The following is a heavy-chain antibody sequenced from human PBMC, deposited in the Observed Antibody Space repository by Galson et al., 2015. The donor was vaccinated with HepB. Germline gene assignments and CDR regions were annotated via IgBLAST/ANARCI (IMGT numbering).Heavy chain of an antibody. J-gene: IGHJ6*03. V-gene: IGHV3-30*18. CDR1: GFTFNSYG. CDR3: AKDTRNIRGYMDA. CDR2: ISYDGSNK. Sequence: SLRLSCAASGFTFNSYGMHWVRQAPGKGLEWVAVISYDGSNKYYADSVKGRFTISRDNSKNTLYLQMNSLRAEDTAVYYCAKDTRNIRGYMDAWGKGTTVTVSS. D-gene: IGHD1/OR15-1a*01.